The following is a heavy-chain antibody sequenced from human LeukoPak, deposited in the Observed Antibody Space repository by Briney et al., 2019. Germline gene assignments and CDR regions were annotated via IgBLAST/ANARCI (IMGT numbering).Heavy chain of an antibody. CDR3: ARDQGGYCSSTSCYQFDY. Sequence: SVKVSCKASGGTFSSYAISWVRQAPGQGLEWMGGIIPIFGTANYAQKFQGRVTLTADESTSTAYMELSSLRSEDTAVYYCARDQGGYCSSTSCYQFDYWGQGTLVTVSS. J-gene: IGHJ4*02. CDR1: GGTFSSYA. V-gene: IGHV1-69*13. D-gene: IGHD2-2*01. CDR2: IIPIFGTA.